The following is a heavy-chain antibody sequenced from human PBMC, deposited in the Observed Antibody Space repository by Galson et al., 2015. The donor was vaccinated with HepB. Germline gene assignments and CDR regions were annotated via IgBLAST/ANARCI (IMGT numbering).Heavy chain of an antibody. CDR1: GFTFSTKT. CDR3: ARGRVWPGVYFALIY. D-gene: IGHD2-8*01. CDR2: ISYDGSNK. J-gene: IGHJ4*02. V-gene: IGHV3-30-3*01. Sequence: SLRLSCAASGFTFSTKTMHWVRQAPGKGLEWVAVISYDGSNKYYADSVKGRFTISRDNSKNTLYLQMNSLRAEDTAVYYCARGRVWPGVYFALIYWGQGTLVTVSS.